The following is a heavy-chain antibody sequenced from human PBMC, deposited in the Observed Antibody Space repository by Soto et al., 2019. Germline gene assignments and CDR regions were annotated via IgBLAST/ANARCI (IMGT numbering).Heavy chain of an antibody. V-gene: IGHV1-69*02. Sequence: QVQLVXSGAEVKKPGSSVKVSCKASGGTFSSYTISWVRQAPGQGLEWMGRIIPILGIANYAQKFQGRVTITADKSTSTAYMELSSLRSEDSAVYYCASDLRDYGGYDYWGQGTLVTVSS. D-gene: IGHD4-17*01. CDR2: IIPILGIA. J-gene: IGHJ4*02. CDR1: GGTFSSYT. CDR3: ASDLRDYGGYDY.